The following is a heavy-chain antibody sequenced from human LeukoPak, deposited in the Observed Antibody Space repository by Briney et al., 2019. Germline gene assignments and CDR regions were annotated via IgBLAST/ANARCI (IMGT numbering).Heavy chain of an antibody. Sequence: GASVKVSCKASGYTFTSYYMHWVRQAPGQGLEWMGIINPSGGSTSYAQKFQGRVTMTRDTSTSTVYMELSSLRSEDTAVYYCARDLGVGYDSSGYYEIYYGMDVWGQGTTVTVSS. CDR3: ARDLGVGYDSSGYYEIYYGMDV. CDR1: GYTFTSYY. V-gene: IGHV1-46*01. CDR2: INPSGGST. J-gene: IGHJ6*02. D-gene: IGHD3-22*01.